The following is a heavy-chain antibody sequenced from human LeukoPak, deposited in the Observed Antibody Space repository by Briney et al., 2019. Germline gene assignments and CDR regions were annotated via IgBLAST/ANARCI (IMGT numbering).Heavy chain of an antibody. V-gene: IGHV4-39*01. D-gene: IGHD2-21*02. Sequence: LETLSLTCTVSGGSISSSSYYWGWIRQPPGKGLEWIGSIYYSGSTYYNPSLKSRVTISVDTSKNQFSLKLSSVTAADTAVYYCASGDLEFDYWGQGTLVIVSS. CDR2: IYYSGST. J-gene: IGHJ4*02. CDR1: GGSISSSSYY. CDR3: ASGDLEFDY.